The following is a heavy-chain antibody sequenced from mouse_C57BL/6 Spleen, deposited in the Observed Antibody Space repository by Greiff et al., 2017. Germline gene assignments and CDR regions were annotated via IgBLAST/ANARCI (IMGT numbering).Heavy chain of an antibody. CDR2: INPGSGGT. V-gene: IGHV1-54*01. Sequence: QVQLQQSGAELVRPGTSVKVSCKASGYAFTNYLIEWVKQRPGQGLEWIGVINPGSGGTNYNEKFKGKATLTADKYSSTAYMQLSSLTSEDSAVYFCARGEGYWGQGTTLTVSS. J-gene: IGHJ2*01. CDR1: GYAFTNYL. CDR3: ARGEGY.